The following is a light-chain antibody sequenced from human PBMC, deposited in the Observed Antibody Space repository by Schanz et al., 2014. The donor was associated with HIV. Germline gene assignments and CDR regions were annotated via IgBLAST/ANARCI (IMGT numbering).Light chain of an antibody. CDR3: GTWDDSLNGWV. V-gene: IGLV1-44*01. J-gene: IGLJ3*02. CDR1: TSSIKTNT. Sequence: SVLTQPPSASGTPGQRVTISCSGSTSSIKTNTVNWFQQLPGTAPKLLIYNTYHRPSGVPDRFSGSESGTSASLAISGLQSEDEADYYCGTWDDSLNGWVFGGGTKVTVL. CDR2: NTY.